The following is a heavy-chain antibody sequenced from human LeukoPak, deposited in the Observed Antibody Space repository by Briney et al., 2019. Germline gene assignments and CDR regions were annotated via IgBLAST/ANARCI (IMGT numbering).Heavy chain of an antibody. V-gene: IGHV4-59*12. CDR1: GGSISTYY. Sequence: SETLSLTCTVSGGSISTYYWSWVRQPPGEGLEWIGYIYDSGSTNYNPSLKSRVAISVDTSKNHFSLKLSSVTAADTAVYYCARLAGPRNFINYWGQGTLVTVSS. CDR3: ARLAGPRNFINY. D-gene: IGHD6-19*01. CDR2: IYDSGST. J-gene: IGHJ4*02.